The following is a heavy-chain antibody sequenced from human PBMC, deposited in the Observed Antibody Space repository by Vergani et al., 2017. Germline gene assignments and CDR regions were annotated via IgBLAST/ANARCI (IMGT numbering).Heavy chain of an antibody. CDR3: ARASXRALVGYYYYMDV. CDR2: IFPSGNS. J-gene: IGHJ6*03. Sequence: QLQLQESGSGLVKPSQTLSLTCAVSGDSVTNGGFSWNWIRQPPGKGPEWIGYIFPSGNSDYNPSLKNRVSISLDKSKNQFSLWVNSVTAADTAVYFCARASXRALVGYYYYMDVWGKGKTVVVSS. D-gene: IGHD3-16*02. CDR1: GDSVTNGGFS. V-gene: IGHV4-30-2*01.